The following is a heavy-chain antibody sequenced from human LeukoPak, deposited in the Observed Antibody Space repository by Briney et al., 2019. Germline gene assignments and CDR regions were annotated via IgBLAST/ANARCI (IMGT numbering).Heavy chain of an antibody. J-gene: IGHJ4*02. CDR1: GFTFSNYE. D-gene: IGHD2-15*01. V-gene: IGHV3-48*03. CDR3: ARDYGGSSPFDY. CDR2: ISSSGSTI. Sequence: PGGSLRLSCAASGFTFSNYEMHWVRQALGKGLEWVSYISSSGSTIYYADSVKGRFTISRDNAKNSLYLQMSNLRAEDTAVYYCARDYGGSSPFDYWGQGTLVTVSS.